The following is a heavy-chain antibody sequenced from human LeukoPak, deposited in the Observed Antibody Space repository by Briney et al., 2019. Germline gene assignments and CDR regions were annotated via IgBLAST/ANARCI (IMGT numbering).Heavy chain of an antibody. V-gene: IGHV1-18*01. CDR1: GYTFTTYD. Sequence: ASVKVSCKASGYTFTTYDISWVRQAPGQGLEWMGWIGAYNGNTNYAQKLQGRVTMTTDTSTSTAYMELRSLRSDDTAVYYCAVGPTYYDFWSGSLYYFDYWGQGTLVTVSS. CDR3: AVGPTYYDFWSGSLYYFDY. CDR2: IGAYNGNT. D-gene: IGHD3-3*01. J-gene: IGHJ4*02.